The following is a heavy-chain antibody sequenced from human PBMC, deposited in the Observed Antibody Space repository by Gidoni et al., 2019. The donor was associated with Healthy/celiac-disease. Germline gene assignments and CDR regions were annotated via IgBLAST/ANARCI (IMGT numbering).Heavy chain of an antibody. CDR3: ARWVGGDDYGDHAGFDP. Sequence: HVQLQQCGAGLLQPSGTLSLPCAVSGGSFRRYYWSLIRQPPGKGLEWIGEINHSGSTNYNPSLKSRVTISVDTSKNQFSLKLSSVTAADTAVYYCARWVGGDDYGDHAGFDPWGQGTLVTVSS. V-gene: IGHV4-34*01. D-gene: IGHD4-17*01. CDR2: INHSGST. J-gene: IGHJ5*02. CDR1: GGSFRRYY.